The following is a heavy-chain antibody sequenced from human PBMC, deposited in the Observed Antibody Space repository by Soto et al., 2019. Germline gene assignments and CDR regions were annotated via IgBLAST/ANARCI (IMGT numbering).Heavy chain of an antibody. V-gene: IGHV1-3*01. Sequence: QVQLVQSGAEVKKPGASVKVSCKASGYTFTSYAMHWVRQAPGQRLEWMGWINAGNGNTKYSQKFQGRVTITMDTSASTAYLELSCLRSEDTAVYYCARRAEGGYNYGYWGQGTLVTVSS. CDR2: INAGNGNT. CDR3: ARRAEGGYNYGY. CDR1: GYTFTSYA. D-gene: IGHD5-12*01. J-gene: IGHJ4*02.